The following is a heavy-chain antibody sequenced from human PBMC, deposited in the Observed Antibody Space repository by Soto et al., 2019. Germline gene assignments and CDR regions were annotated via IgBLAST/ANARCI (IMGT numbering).Heavy chain of an antibody. V-gene: IGHV1-2*02. J-gene: IGHJ4*02. Sequence: ASVKVSCKASGYTFTGYYMPWVRQAPGQGLEWMVCINPNSGGTNYAQKFQGRVTMTRDTSISTAYMELSRLRSDDTAVYYCARDDSSGYSYFDYWGQGTLVTVSS. CDR3: ARDDSSGYSYFDY. CDR2: INPNSGGT. CDR1: GYTFTGYY. D-gene: IGHD3-22*01.